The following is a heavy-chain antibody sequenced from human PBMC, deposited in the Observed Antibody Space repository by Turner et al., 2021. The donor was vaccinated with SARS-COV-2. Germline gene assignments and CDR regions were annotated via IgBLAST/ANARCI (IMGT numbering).Heavy chain of an antibody. V-gene: IGHV4-4*07. CDR1: GGSIDSYY. Sequence: QVQLQESGPGLVKPSETLSLTCTVSGGSIDSYYWSWIRQPAGKGLEWIGRIYMSGSITYNPSLKSRLTMSIDTSKKQLSLNLTSVTAADTAVYYCARDQRHGFSGRVFTYSFDSWGQGTLVTVSS. D-gene: IGHD5-12*01. CDR2: IYMSGSI. CDR3: ARDQRHGFSGRVFTYSFDS. J-gene: IGHJ4*02.